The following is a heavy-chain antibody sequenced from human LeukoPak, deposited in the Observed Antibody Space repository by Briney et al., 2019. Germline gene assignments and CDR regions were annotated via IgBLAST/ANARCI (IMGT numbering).Heavy chain of an antibody. V-gene: IGHV4-30-4*01. D-gene: IGHD3-3*01. CDR1: GGSISSGDYY. CDR3: ARDTPIWSGYSFFDY. J-gene: IGHJ4*02. CDR2: IYYSGST. Sequence: SETLSLTCTVSGGSISSGDYYWSWIRRPPGKGLEWIGYIYYSGSTYYNPSLKSRVTISVDTSKNQFSLKLSSVTAADTAVYYCARDTPIWSGYSFFDYWGQGTLVTVSS.